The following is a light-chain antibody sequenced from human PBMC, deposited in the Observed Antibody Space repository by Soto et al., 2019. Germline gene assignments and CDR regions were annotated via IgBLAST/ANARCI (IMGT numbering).Light chain of an antibody. V-gene: IGLV1-51*01. CDR3: ETWDSSLSGVV. CDR1: SSNIGINY. J-gene: IGLJ2*01. CDR2: ENN. Sequence: QSVLTQPPSVSAAPGPKVTISCSGSSSNIGINYVSWYQRLPGPAPKLLIYENNKRPLRIPDRFSGSKSGSSATLAITGLQTGDEAYYDCETWDSSLSGVVFGGGTKLTVL.